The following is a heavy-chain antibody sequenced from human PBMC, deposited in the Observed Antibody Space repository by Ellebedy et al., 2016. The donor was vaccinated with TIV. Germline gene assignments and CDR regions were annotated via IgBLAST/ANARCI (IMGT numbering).Heavy chain of an antibody. CDR2: IKQDGSEK. J-gene: IGHJ5*02. CDR1: GFTFSSYW. V-gene: IGHV3-7*01. Sequence: GESLKISCAASGFTFSSYWMSWVRQAPGKGLEWVANIKQDGSEKYYVDSVKGRFTISRDNAKNSLYLQMNSLRAEDTAVYYCAREQGVSNWFDPWGQGTLVTVSS. CDR3: AREQGVSNWFDP. D-gene: IGHD5/OR15-5a*01.